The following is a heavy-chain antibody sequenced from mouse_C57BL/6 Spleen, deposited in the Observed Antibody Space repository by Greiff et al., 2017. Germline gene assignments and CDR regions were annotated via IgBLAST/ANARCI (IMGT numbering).Heavy chain of an antibody. V-gene: IGHV1-55*01. CDR2: IYPGSGST. CDR3: ASGGKGFDY. Sequence: QVQLQQPGAELVKPGASVKMSCKASGYTFTSYWITWVKQRPGQGLEWIGDIYPGSGSTNYNEKFKSKATLTVDTSSSTAYMQHSSLTSEDTAVYYCASGGKGFDYWGQGTTLTVSS. CDR1: GYTFTSYW. D-gene: IGHD2-1*01. J-gene: IGHJ2*01.